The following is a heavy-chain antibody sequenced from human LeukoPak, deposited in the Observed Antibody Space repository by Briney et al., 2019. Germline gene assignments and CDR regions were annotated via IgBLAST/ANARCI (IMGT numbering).Heavy chain of an antibody. J-gene: IGHJ4*02. V-gene: IGHV4-34*01. Sequence: PSETLSLTCAVYGGSFSGYYWSWIRQPPGKGLEWIGEINHSGSTNYNPSLKSRVTISVDTSKNQFSLKLSSVTAADTAVYYCASGPVAYYFDYWGQGTLVTVSS. D-gene: IGHD2-15*01. CDR2: INHSGST. CDR3: ASGPVAYYFDY. CDR1: GGSFSGYY.